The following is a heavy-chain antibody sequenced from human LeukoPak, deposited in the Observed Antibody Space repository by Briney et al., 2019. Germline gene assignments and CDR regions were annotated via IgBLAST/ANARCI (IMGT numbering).Heavy chain of an antibody. CDR2: IYSGSRT. V-gene: IGHV3-66*01. CDR1: GFTVSSNY. D-gene: IGHD1/OR15-1a*01. CDR3: ARETITTAGAFDI. Sequence: GGSLRPSCAASGFTVSSNYMSWVRQAPGKGLEWVSVIYSGSRTYYADSVKGRFTISRDNSKNTVYIQMNSLRAEDTAVYYCARETITTAGAFDIWGQGTMVTVSS. J-gene: IGHJ3*02.